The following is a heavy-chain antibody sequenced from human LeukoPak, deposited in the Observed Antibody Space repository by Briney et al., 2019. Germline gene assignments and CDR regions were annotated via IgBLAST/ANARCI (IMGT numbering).Heavy chain of an antibody. CDR3: AKSMIQLWSWWGVFDY. Sequence: PGGSLRLSCAASGFTFSSYAMSWVRQAPGKGLEWVSAISGSGGSTYYADSVKGRFTISRDNSKNTLYLQMNSLRAEDTAVYYCAKSMIQLWSWWGVFDYRGQGTLVTVSS. CDR1: GFTFSSYA. CDR2: ISGSGGST. D-gene: IGHD5-18*01. V-gene: IGHV3-23*01. J-gene: IGHJ4*02.